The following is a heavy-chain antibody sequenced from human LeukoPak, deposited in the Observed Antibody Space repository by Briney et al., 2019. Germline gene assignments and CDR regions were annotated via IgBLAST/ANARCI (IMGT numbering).Heavy chain of an antibody. D-gene: IGHD1-1*01. CDR3: ARQGRGTDFDY. CDR1: GFTVSSNY. V-gene: IGHV3-66*02. CDR2: IYSGGST. Sequence: PGGSLRLSCAASGFTVSSNYMSWVRQAPGKGLEWVSAIYSGGSTYYADSVKGRFTISRDNSKNTLYLQMNSLRAEDTAVYYCARQGRGTDFDYWGQGTLVTVSS. J-gene: IGHJ4*02.